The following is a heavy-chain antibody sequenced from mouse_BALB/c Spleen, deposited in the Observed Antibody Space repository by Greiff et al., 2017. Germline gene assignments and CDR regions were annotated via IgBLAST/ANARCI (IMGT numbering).Heavy chain of an antibody. CDR2: ISYSGST. D-gene: IGHD1-1*02. J-gene: IGHJ4*01. Sequence: EVQLQESGPGLVKPSQSLSLTCTVTGYSITSDYAWNWIRQFPGNKLEWMGYISYSGSTSYNPSLKSRISITRDTSKNQFFLQLNSVTTEDTATYYCARGGYGLFYAMDYWGQGTSVTVSS. CDR3: ARGGYGLFYAMDY. CDR1: GYSITSDYA. V-gene: IGHV3-2*02.